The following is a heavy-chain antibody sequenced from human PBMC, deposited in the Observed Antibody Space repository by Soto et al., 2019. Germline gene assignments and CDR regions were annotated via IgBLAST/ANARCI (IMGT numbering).Heavy chain of an antibody. D-gene: IGHD2-15*01. CDR2: AHYSGTT. Sequence: SETLSLTCTVSGGSISIYYWSWIRQPPGKGLEWIGYAHYSGTTNYSPSLRGRVIMSVDTSTNQFSLKLNSVTAADAAVYYCATVSASSTSDAFDVWDRGTVVTVS. J-gene: IGHJ3*01. V-gene: IGHV4-59*03. CDR1: GGSISIYY. CDR3: ATVSASSTSDAFDV.